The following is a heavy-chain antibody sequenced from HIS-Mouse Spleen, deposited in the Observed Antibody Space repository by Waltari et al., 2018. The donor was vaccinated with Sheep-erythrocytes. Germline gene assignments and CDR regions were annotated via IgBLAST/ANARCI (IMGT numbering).Heavy chain of an antibody. V-gene: IGHV4-31*03. D-gene: IGHD7-27*01. CDR3: ARDRLGIFGY. CDR1: GGSISSGGYY. CDR2: FYYSGSN. J-gene: IGHJ4*02. Sequence: QVQLQESGPGLVKPSQTLSLTCTVSGGSISSGGYYWSWIRQHPGKGLEWIGYFYYSGSNYHNTSLKRRVTISVDTSKHQFSLKLSSVTAADTAVYYCARDRLGIFGYWGQGTLVTVSS.